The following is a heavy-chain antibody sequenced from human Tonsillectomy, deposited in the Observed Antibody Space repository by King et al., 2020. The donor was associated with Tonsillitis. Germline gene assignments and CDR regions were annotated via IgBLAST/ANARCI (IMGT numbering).Heavy chain of an antibody. Sequence: QLVQSGAEVKKPGESLKISCKGSGYNFTSYWIGWVRQMPGKGLEWMGSIYPVDSDTRYSPSFQGQVTISADRSISTAYLQWSSLKASDTAMYFCARQFWDDYGDYNFDYWGQGTLVTVSS. CDR2: IYPVDSDT. J-gene: IGHJ4*02. CDR3: ARQFWDDYGDYNFDY. D-gene: IGHD4-17*01. V-gene: IGHV5-51*01. CDR1: GYNFTSYW.